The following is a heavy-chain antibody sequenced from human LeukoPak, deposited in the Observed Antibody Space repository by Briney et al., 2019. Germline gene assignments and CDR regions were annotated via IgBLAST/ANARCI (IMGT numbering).Heavy chain of an antibody. CDR3: ARGAQQFKLRYFDWLSQAPSFDY. D-gene: IGHD3-9*01. CDR2: INHSGST. J-gene: IGHJ4*02. V-gene: IGHV4-34*01. Sequence: PGGSLRLSCAASGFTFGAHWMSWIRQPPGKGLEWIGEINHSGSTNYNPSLKSRVTISVDTSKNQFSLKLSSVTAADTAVYYCARGAQQFKLRYFDWLSQAPSFDYWGQGTLVTVSS. CDR1: GFTFGAHW.